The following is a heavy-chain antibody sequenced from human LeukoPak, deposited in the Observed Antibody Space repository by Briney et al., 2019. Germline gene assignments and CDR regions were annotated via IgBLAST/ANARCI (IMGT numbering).Heavy chain of an antibody. CDR3: AKEEEGNFDY. CDR2: IYSGGST. CDR1: GFTVSSNY. J-gene: IGHJ4*02. Sequence: GGSLRLSCAASGFTVSSNYMSWVRQAPGKGLEWVSVIYSGGSTYYADSVEGRFTISRDNSKNTLYLQMNSLRAGDTAVYYCAKEEEGNFDYWGQGTLVTVSS. V-gene: IGHV3-53*05.